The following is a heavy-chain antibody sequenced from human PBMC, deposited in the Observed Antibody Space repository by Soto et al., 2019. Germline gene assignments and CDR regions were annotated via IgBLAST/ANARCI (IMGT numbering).Heavy chain of an antibody. CDR3: ASSVAGYNWFDP. CDR2: IYYSGST. J-gene: IGHJ5*02. D-gene: IGHD6-19*01. CDR1: GGSISSYY. Sequence: SEALSLTCTVSGGSISSYYLSWMRQPPGKGLEWIGYIYYSGSTNYNPSLKSRVTISVDTSKNQFSLKLSSVTAADTAVYYCASSVAGYNWFDPWGQGTLVTVYS. V-gene: IGHV4-59*01.